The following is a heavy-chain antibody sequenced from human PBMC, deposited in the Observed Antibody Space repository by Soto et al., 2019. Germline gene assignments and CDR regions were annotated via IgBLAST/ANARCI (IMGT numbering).Heavy chain of an antibody. CDR3: ARDRSHYYESSGYPFDH. V-gene: IGHV1-18*01. CDR2: ISADNGDT. CDR1: GYTFAIYG. D-gene: IGHD3-22*01. J-gene: IGHJ4*02. Sequence: QVQLMQSGGEVTKPGASVKVSCKASGYTFAIYGITWVRQVPGQGPEWMGWISADNGDTKYAQKFQGRVTMTTDTSTDTAYLELRNLRSDDTAVYFCARDRSHYYESSGYPFDHWGQGTLVTVSS.